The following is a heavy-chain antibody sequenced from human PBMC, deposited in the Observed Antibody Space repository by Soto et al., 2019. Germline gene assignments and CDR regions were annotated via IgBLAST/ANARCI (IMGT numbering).Heavy chain of an antibody. CDR1: GFTFSSYG. Sequence: QVQLVESGGGVVQPGRSLRLSCAASGFTFSSYGMHWVRQAPGKGLEWVAVISYDGSNKYYADSVKGRFTISRDNSKNTLYLQMNSLRAEDTAVYHCAKTRLTTVTIYAFDIWGQGTMVTVSS. CDR2: ISYDGSNK. V-gene: IGHV3-30*18. CDR3: AKTRLTTVTIYAFDI. J-gene: IGHJ3*02. D-gene: IGHD4-17*01.